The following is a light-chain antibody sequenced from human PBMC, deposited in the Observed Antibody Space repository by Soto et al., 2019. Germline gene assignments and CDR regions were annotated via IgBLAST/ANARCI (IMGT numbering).Light chain of an antibody. V-gene: IGKV3-20*01. J-gene: IGKJ4*01. CDR2: GAS. Sequence: EIVLTQSPGTLSLSPGERATLSCRASQSVSSTCLAWYQQKPGQAPGLLLYGASNRASGIPDRFAGSGSGTDFTLTISRLEPEDFAVYYCHQYGSSPPTFGGGTKVEIK. CDR1: QSVSSTC. CDR3: HQYGSSPPT.